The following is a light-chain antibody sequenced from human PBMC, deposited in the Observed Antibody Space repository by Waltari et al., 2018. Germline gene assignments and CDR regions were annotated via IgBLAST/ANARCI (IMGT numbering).Light chain of an antibody. CDR1: DSDVGGYEY. V-gene: IGLV2-11*01. CDR3: CSYADNNIYV. J-gene: IGLJ1*01. CDR2: DVT. Sequence: QSALTQPRSVSGSPGPSVTISCTGTDSDVGGYEYVSWYQHHPVKAPKLLIYDVTKRPSGVPDRFSGSKSGNTASLTISGLHGEDEADYYCCSYADNNIYVFGTGTNVAVL.